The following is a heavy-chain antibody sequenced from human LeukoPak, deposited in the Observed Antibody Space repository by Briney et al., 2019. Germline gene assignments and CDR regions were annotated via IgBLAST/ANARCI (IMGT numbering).Heavy chain of an antibody. V-gene: IGHV3-66*01. CDR3: ARDLQGGLDY. J-gene: IGHJ4*02. Sequence: GGSLRLSCAASGFTVSSNYMSWVRQAPGKGLEWVSVIYSGGSTYYADSVKGRFTISRDNAKNSLYLQMNSLRAEDTAVYYCARDLQGGLDYWGQGTLVTVSS. D-gene: IGHD3-16*01. CDR1: GFTVSSNY. CDR2: IYSGGST.